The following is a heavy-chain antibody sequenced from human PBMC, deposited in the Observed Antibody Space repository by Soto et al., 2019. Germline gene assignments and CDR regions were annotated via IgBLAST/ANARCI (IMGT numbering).Heavy chain of an antibody. CDR3: ARDPRLATPYYYYGMDV. CDR2: SYYSGST. CDR1: GGSISSGGYY. J-gene: IGHJ6*02. D-gene: IGHD5-12*01. V-gene: IGHV4-31*03. Sequence: QVQLQESGPGLVKPSQTLSLTCTVSGGSISSGGYYWSWSGQHPGKGLEWIGYSYYSGSTYYNPSLKSRVTISVDTSKNQFSLKLSSVTAADTAVYYFARDPRLATPYYYYGMDVWGQGTTVTVSS.